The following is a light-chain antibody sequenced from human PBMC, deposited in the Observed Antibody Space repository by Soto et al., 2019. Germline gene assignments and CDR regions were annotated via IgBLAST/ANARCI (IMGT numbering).Light chain of an antibody. Sequence: QSVLTQPPSVSGAPGQRVTISCTGSSSNIGAPYDVHWYQQLPGTAPKLLIYSNTNRPSGVPDRFSGSKSGSSASLAITGLQDEDEADYYCQSYDDSLSSYVFGSGTKLTVL. CDR1: SSNIGAPYD. V-gene: IGLV1-40*01. CDR2: SNT. CDR3: QSYDDSLSSYV. J-gene: IGLJ1*01.